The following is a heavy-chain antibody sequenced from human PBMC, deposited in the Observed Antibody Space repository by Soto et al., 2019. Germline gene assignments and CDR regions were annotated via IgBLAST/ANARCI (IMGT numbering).Heavy chain of an antibody. Sequence: SETLSLTCTVSGGPISSDDYFWSWIRQPPGKGLEWIGYIHHSGTTYYSPSLKSRVTISVDRSTNQFSLKLSSVTAADTAVYYCARNSGYYMGATLDYWGQGTLVTVSS. J-gene: IGHJ4*02. CDR1: GGPISSDDYF. CDR2: IHHSGTT. D-gene: IGHD5-12*01. CDR3: ARNSGYYMGATLDY. V-gene: IGHV4-30-4*01.